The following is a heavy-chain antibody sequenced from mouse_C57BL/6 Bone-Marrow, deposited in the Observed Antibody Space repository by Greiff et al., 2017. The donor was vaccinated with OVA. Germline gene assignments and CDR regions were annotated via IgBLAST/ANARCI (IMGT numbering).Heavy chain of an antibody. CDR1: GYTFTDYE. D-gene: IGHD1-1*01. J-gene: IGHJ4*01. CDR3: TAYYYGISYLYYAMDY. CDR2: IDPETGGT. Sequence: QVQLKESGAELVRPGASVTLSCKASGYTFTDYEMHWVKQTPVHGLEWIGAIDPETGGTAYNQKFKGKAILTADKSSSTAYMELRSLTSEDSAVYYCTAYYYGISYLYYAMDYWGQGTSVTVSS. V-gene: IGHV1-15*01.